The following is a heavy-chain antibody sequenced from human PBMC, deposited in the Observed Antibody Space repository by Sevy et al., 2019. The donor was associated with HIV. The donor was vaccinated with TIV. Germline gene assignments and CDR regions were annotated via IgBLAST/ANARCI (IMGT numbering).Heavy chain of an antibody. CDR2: ITRNSYEPYAGTA. CDR3: TRGLATADTPEYYFDY. D-gene: IGHD5-12*01. Sequence: GGSLRLSCTTSGFTFDDYAMTWFRQAPGKGLEWVAFITRNSYEPYAGTADYAASVKGRFIISRDDSKSVAYLQMNSPKTEDTAVYYCTRGLATADTPEYYFDYWGQGTLVTVSS. J-gene: IGHJ4*02. V-gene: IGHV3-49*03. CDR1: GFTFDDYA.